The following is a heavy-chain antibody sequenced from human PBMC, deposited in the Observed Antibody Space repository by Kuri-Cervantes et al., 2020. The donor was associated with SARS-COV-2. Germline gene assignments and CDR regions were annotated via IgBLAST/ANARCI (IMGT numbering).Heavy chain of an antibody. CDR3: ARARIVSSGWYYYYGMDV. Sequence: ESLRLSCTVSAGSISSSSYYWGWIRQPPGKGLEWIGSIDYSGSTSYNPSLRSRVTISVDTSKNQFSLKLTSVTAADTAVYHCARARIVSSGWYYYYGMDVWGQGTTVTVSS. D-gene: IGHD6-19*01. V-gene: IGHV4-39*01. CDR2: IDYSGST. CDR1: AGSISSSSYY. J-gene: IGHJ6*02.